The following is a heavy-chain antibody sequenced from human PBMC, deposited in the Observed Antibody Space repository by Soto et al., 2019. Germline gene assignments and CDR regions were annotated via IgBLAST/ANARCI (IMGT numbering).Heavy chain of an antibody. CDR1: GYSVTSSDYY. V-gene: IGHV4-39*01. D-gene: IGHD2-15*01. Sequence: PSETLSLTCSVSGYSVTSSDYYWAWIRQPPGKGLEWIGSMFYSGLTYYNPSLKSRVTLSVDTSKNQFSVRLNYVTAADTAVYYCAPLSVSLSGPYGINVWGQGTPVTVYS. J-gene: IGHJ6*02. CDR3: APLSVSLSGPYGINV. CDR2: MFYSGLT.